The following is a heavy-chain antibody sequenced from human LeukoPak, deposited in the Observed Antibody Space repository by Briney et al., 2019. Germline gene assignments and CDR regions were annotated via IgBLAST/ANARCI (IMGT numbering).Heavy chain of an antibody. CDR2: IYYSGST. J-gene: IGHJ3*02. CDR3: ARRIPAYDFWSGYYRYAFDI. D-gene: IGHD3-3*01. CDR1: GGSISSSSYY. Sequence: SETLSLTCTVSGGSISSSSYYWGWIRQPPGKGLERIGSIYYSGSTYYNPSLKSRVTISVDTSKNQFSLKLSSVTAADTAVYYCARRIPAYDFWSGYYRYAFDIWGQGTMVTVSS. V-gene: IGHV4-39*01.